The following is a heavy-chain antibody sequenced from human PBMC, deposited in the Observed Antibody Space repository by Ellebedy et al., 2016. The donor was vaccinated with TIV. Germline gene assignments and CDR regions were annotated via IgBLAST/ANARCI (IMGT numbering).Heavy chain of an antibody. CDR1: GFTFTSSA. Sequence: AASVKVSCKASGFTFTSSAMQWVRQARGQRLEWIGWIVVGSGNTNYAQKFQERVTITRDMSTSTAYMELSSLRSEDTAVYYCAKGTWIQLWLGYWGQGTLVTVSS. CDR3: AKGTWIQLWLGY. V-gene: IGHV1-58*02. J-gene: IGHJ4*02. CDR2: IVVGSGNT. D-gene: IGHD5-18*01.